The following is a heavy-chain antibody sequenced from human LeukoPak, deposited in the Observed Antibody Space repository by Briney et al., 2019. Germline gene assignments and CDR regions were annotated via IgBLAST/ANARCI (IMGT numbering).Heavy chain of an antibody. J-gene: IGHJ4*02. CDR1: GFIFSSHW. V-gene: IGHV3-7*01. D-gene: IGHD1-26*01. CDR3: VRSGSYFSK. Sequence: GGSLRLSCAASGFIFSSHWMSLVRQAPGKGLEWVANINLDGNDKNYVDSVKGRFTISRDNAKNSLYLQMNSLRAEDTAMYYCVRSGSYFSKWGQGTLATVSS. CDR2: INLDGNDK.